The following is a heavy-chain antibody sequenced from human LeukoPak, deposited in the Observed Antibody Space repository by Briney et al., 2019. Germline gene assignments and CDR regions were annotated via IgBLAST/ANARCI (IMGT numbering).Heavy chain of an antibody. CDR2: INPDGSEK. CDR3: ARDYYDSSGSSWFDP. Sequence: GGSLRLSCAVSGFTFSSDWMIWVRQAPGKGLEWVANINPDGSEKNYVDSVRGRFTISRDNAKNSLYLQMNSLRAKDTALYCCARDYYDSSGSSWFDPWGQGTLVTVSS. D-gene: IGHD3-22*01. CDR1: GFTFSSDW. J-gene: IGHJ5*02. V-gene: IGHV3-7*01.